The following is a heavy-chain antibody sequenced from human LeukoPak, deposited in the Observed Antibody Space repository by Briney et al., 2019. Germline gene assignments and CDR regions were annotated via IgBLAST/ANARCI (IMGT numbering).Heavy chain of an antibody. D-gene: IGHD3-16*01. CDR1: GYTFTDHA. V-gene: IGHV1-3*04. J-gene: IGHJ4*02. CDR2: INTANGDT. CDR3: TSTPRGESRPFDY. Sequence: ASVKVSCKTSGYTFTDHAVHWVRQAPGQSLEWMGWINTANGDTGYSQKFQGRVTITSDTSASTAYMEMSSLRSGDTAVFYCTSTPRGESRPFDYWGQGTLVTVSS.